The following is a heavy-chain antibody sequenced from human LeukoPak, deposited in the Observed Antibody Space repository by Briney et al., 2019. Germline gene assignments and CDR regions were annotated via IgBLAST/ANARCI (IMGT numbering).Heavy chain of an antibody. Sequence: ASVKVSCKASGYTFTSYDFNWVRQAPGQGPEWMGWMNPNSGNTGYAQKFQGRVTMTRNTSISTAYMELSSLRSEDTAVYYCARRPLTTTPLELLWFGGNDAFDIWGQGTMVTVSS. CDR3: ARRPLTTTPLELLWFGGNDAFDI. CDR1: GYTFTSYD. CDR2: MNPNSGNT. J-gene: IGHJ3*02. D-gene: IGHD3-10*01. V-gene: IGHV1-8*01.